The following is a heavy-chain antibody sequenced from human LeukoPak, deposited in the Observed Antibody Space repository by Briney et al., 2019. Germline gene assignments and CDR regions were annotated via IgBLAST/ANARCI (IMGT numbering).Heavy chain of an antibody. CDR3: SVRGLIDGGGSYFDY. Sequence: GASVKVSCKASGYTFTSYDINWVRQATGQGLEWMGWMNPNSGNTGYAQKFQGRVTITADKSTSTAYMELSSLKSEDTAVYYCSVRGLIDGGGSYFDYWGQGTLVTVSS. CDR1: GYTFTSYD. D-gene: IGHD3-10*01. V-gene: IGHV1-8*01. J-gene: IGHJ4*02. CDR2: MNPNSGNT.